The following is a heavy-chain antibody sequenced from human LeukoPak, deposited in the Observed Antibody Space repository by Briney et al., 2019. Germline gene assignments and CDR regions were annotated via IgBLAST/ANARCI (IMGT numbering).Heavy chain of an antibody. J-gene: IGHJ3*02. V-gene: IGHV4-59*08. CDR1: GGSISSYH. Sequence: PSETLSLTCTVSGGSISSYHWGWIRQPPGKGLEWIGYINYSGSTNYSPSLESRVTISLDTSKNQFSLQLSSVTAADTAVYYCARRGVGATTWDAFDIWGQGTLVTVSS. D-gene: IGHD1-26*01. CDR2: INYSGST. CDR3: ARRGVGATTWDAFDI.